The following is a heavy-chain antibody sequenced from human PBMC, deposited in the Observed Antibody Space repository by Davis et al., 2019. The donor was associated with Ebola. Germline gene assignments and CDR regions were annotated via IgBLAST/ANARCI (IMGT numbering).Heavy chain of an antibody. CDR2: TYHSGSS. Sequence: MPSETLSLTCAVYGGSFTGYYWTWIRQPPGKGLEWIGETYHSGSSAYNPSLRSRVTISVDTSKNQFSLSLTSVTAADTAVYYCARGQKAVAGKYFEFWGQGTVVTVSS. CDR1: GGSFTGYY. CDR3: ARGQKAVAGKYFEF. V-gene: IGHV4-34*01. J-gene: IGHJ1*01. D-gene: IGHD6-19*01.